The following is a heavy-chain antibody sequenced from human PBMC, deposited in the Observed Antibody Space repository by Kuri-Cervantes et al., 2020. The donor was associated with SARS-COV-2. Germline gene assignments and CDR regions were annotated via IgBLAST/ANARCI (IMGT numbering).Heavy chain of an antibody. CDR1: GFTFDDYA. Sequence: SLKISCAASGFTFDDYAVHWVRQAPGKGLEWVSGISWNSGSIGYADSVKGRFTISRDNAKNSLYLQMNSLRAEDTALYYCAKDRGHTFGGVYHWGQGTLVTVSS. CDR3: AKDRGHTFGGVYH. CDR2: ISWNSGSI. V-gene: IGHV3-9*01. D-gene: IGHD3-16*01. J-gene: IGHJ5*02.